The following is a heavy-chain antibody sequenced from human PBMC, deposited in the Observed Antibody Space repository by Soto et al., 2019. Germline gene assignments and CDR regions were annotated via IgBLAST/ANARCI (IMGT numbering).Heavy chain of an antibody. D-gene: IGHD6-19*01. CDR1: GFTFSSYW. CDR3: ARDSSGYLIDAYFDY. CDR2: IKQDGSEK. J-gene: IGHJ4*02. V-gene: IGHV3-7*01. Sequence: GGSLRLSCAASGFTFSSYWMSWVRQAPGKGLEWVANIKQDGSEKYYVDSVKGRFTISRDNAKNSLYLQMNSLRAEDTAVYYCARDSSGYLIDAYFDYWGQGTLVTVSS.